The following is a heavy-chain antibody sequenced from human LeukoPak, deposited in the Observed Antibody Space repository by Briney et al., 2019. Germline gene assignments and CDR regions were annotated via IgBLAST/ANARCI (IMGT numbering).Heavy chain of an antibody. CDR1: GFTFGDYA. J-gene: IGHJ4*02. CDR3: TRVGATAYYYFDY. CDR2: SRSKTYGGTT. D-gene: IGHD1-26*01. Sequence: GGSLRLSCTASGFTFGDYAMNWVRQAPGQGLEWVGFSRSKTYGGTTEYAASVKGRFTISRDDSKSIAYLQMNSLKTEDTAVYYCTRVGATAYYYFDYWGQGTLVTVSS. V-gene: IGHV3-49*04.